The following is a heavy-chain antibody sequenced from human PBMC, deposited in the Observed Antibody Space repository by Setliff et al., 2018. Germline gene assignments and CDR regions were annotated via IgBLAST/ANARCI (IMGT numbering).Heavy chain of an antibody. V-gene: IGHV1-8*02. Sequence: GASVKVSCKASGYTFTNSDINWVRQAAGHGLEWMGWMNPNNGNAGYAQKFQGRVTMTRNTSISTAYMELSSLRAEDTALYYCAREPPNVFWGQGTMVTVSS. J-gene: IGHJ3*01. CDR2: MNPNNGNA. CDR1: GYTFTNSD. CDR3: AREPPNVF.